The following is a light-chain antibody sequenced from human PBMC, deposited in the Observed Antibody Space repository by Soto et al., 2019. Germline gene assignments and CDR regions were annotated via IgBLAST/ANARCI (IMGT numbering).Light chain of an antibody. V-gene: IGKV1-39*01. J-gene: IGKJ2*01. CDR3: QQIHSTSSYT. Sequence: DIQMTQSPSSLSASVGDRVTITCRASQNIRNYLNWYQQRPGKTPNLLVYAASNLRGGVPSRFSGSGSGTVFTHTINSLQPEDFAPYYCQQIHSTSSYTFGQGTRVDIK. CDR2: AAS. CDR1: QNIRNY.